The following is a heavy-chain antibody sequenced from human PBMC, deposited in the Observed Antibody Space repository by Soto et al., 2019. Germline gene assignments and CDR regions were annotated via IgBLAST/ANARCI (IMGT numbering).Heavy chain of an antibody. V-gene: IGHV4-61*01. Sequence: PSETLSLTCTVSGGSISSSSYYWGWIRQPPGKGLEWIGYIYYSGSTNYNPSLKSRVTISVDTSKNQFSLKLSSVTAADTAVYYCEREEQQFEYWGQGTLVTVSS. CDR2: IYYSGST. CDR3: EREEQQFEY. CDR1: GGSISSSSYY. D-gene: IGHD6-13*01. J-gene: IGHJ4*02.